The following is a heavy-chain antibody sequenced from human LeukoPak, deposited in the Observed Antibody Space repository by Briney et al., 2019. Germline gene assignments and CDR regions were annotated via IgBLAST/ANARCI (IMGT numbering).Heavy chain of an antibody. CDR1: GGSFSGYY. CDR2: INHSGNT. CDR3: ARLGSSGWNAYYFDY. J-gene: IGHJ4*02. Sequence: PSETLSLTCAVYGGSFSGYYWSWIRQPPGKGLEWIGEINHSGNTNYSPSLKSRVAISVDTSKNQFSLKLSSVTAADTAVYYCARLGSSGWNAYYFDYWGQGTLVTVSS. V-gene: IGHV4-34*01. D-gene: IGHD6-19*01.